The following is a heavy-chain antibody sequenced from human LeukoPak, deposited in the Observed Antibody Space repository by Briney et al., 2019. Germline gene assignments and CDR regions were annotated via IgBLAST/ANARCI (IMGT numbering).Heavy chain of an antibody. D-gene: IGHD1-26*01. V-gene: IGHV3-7*03. J-gene: IGHJ4*02. Sequence: GGSLRLSCAASGFSFTTYWMSWVRQAPGKGLEWVANIKQDGTEKYYVDSVKGRFTISRDNAKNSLYLQMNSLRAEDTAVYYCAKGFNVGARDVGYWGQGTLVTVSS. CDR1: GFSFTTYW. CDR2: IKQDGTEK. CDR3: AKGFNVGARDVGY.